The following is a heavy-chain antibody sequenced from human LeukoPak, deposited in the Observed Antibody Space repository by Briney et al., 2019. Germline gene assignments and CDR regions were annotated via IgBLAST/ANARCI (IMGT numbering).Heavy chain of an antibody. CDR3: ARDAYDFWRSYYYYGMDA. Sequence: GASVKVSCKASGGTFSSYAISWVRQAPGQGLEWMGRIIPILGIANYAQKFQGRVTITADKSTSTAYMELSSLRSEDTAVYYCARDAYDFWRSYYYYGMDAWGQGTTVTVSS. CDR2: IIPILGIA. J-gene: IGHJ6*02. D-gene: IGHD3-3*01. V-gene: IGHV1-69*04. CDR1: GGTFSSYA.